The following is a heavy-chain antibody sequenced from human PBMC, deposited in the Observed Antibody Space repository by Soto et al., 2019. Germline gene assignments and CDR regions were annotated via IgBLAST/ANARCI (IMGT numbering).Heavy chain of an antibody. CDR3: AKDTGVITVTYLYYGMDV. CDR1: GFTLSNYA. V-gene: IGHV3-23*01. J-gene: IGHJ6*02. CDR2: ISGSGFST. Sequence: PGGSLRLSCAASGFTLSNYAMSWVRQAPGKGLEWVSAISGSGFSTYYADSVKGRFTISRDNSKNTLYLQMSSLRAEDTAVYYCAKDTGVITVTYLYYGMDVWGQGTTVTVSS. D-gene: IGHD4-17*01.